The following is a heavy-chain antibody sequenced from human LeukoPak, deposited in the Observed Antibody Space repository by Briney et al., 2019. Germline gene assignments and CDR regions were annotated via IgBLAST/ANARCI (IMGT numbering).Heavy chain of an antibody. CDR1: GYRFTDYW. CDR2: IYPGDSDT. D-gene: IGHD6-19*01. J-gene: IGHJ4*02. CDR3: ARLGGHIGGYSSGWYEIDS. Sequence: GEPLKISCKGSGYRFTDYWIGWVRPMPGKGLEWMGSIYPGDSDTRNSPSFQGQITISADKSITTAYLQWSSLKASDTAMYYCARLGGHIGGYSSGWYEIDSWGQGTLVTVSS. V-gene: IGHV5-51*01.